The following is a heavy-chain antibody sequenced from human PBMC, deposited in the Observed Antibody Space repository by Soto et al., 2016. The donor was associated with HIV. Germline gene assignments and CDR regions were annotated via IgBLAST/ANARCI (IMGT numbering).Heavy chain of an antibody. CDR2: ISAYNGNT. CDR1: GYTFGSYG. V-gene: IGHV1-18*01. Sequence: QVQLVQSGAGVKKPGASVKVSCKASGYTFGSYGISWVRQAPGQGLEWMGWISAYNGNTNYAHKLQGRVTMTTDTSTSTAYMELRSLRSDDTAVYYXAIXPSSSWHHDAFDIWGLKDNGHRLF. CDR3: AIXPSSSWHHDAFDI. J-gene: IGHJ3*02. D-gene: IGHD6-13*01.